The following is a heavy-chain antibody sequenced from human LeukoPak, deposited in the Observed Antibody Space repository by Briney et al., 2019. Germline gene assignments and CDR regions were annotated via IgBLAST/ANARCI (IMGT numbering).Heavy chain of an antibody. V-gene: IGHV3-30*02. CDR2: IQKDGGSK. D-gene: IGHD3-16*01. J-gene: IGHJ4*02. CDR1: GFTFSNYV. Sequence: PGGSLRLSCAAPGFTFSNYVMNWVRQAPGKGLEWVTFIQKDGGSKFYADSVKGRFTISRDNSKKTVYLQMSSLTIEDTAVYYCAKEPGEGGSAFDYWGQGTLVTVSS. CDR3: AKEPGEGGSAFDY.